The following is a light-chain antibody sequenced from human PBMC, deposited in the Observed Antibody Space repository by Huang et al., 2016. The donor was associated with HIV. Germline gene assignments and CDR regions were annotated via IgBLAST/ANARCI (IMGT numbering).Light chain of an antibody. CDR1: QSVLFNSNDKNY. Sequence: DIVMTRSPDSLAVSLGERATINCRSSQSVLFNSNDKNYLAWYQQKPGQPPKLLIYWASTRKSGVPDRFSGSGSETDFTLTISSLRAEDMAIYYCQQYYSNPPTFGQGTKVEIK. V-gene: IGKV4-1*01. CDR3: QQYYSNPPT. J-gene: IGKJ1*01. CDR2: WAS.